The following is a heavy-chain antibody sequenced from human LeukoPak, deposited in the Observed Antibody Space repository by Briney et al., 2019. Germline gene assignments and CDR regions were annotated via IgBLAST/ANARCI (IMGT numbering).Heavy chain of an antibody. D-gene: IGHD2-2*01. CDR3: VSDIVVIPTTIRDY. CDR1: GFTSSTYW. Sequence: GGSLRLSCAASGFTSSTYWMTWVRQAPGKGLEWVATINQDGSEKYYVDSVKGRFTISRDNAKNSLYLQMSSLRAEDTAVYYCVSDIVVIPTTIRDYWGQGTLVTVSS. V-gene: IGHV3-7*01. CDR2: INQDGSEK. J-gene: IGHJ4*02.